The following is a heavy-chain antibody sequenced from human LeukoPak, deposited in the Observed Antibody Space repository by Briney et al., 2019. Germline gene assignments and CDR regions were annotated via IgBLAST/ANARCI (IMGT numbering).Heavy chain of an antibody. V-gene: IGHV3-73*01. D-gene: IGHD1-26*01. Sequence: GGSLRLSCAASGFTFSGSAMHWVRQASGKGLEWVGRIRSKANSYATAYAASVKGRFTISRDDSKNTADLQMNSLKTEDTAVYYCTRRLVGATTGDYWGQGTLVTVSS. CDR3: TRRLVGATTGDY. J-gene: IGHJ4*02. CDR1: GFTFSGSA. CDR2: IRSKANSYAT.